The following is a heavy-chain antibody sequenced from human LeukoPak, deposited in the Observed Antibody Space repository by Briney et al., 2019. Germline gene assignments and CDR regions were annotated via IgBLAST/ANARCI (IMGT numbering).Heavy chain of an antibody. D-gene: IGHD6-19*01. V-gene: IGHV1-69*06. CDR1: GGTFSSYA. CDR2: IIPIFGTA. Sequence: GASVKVSCKASGGTFSSYAISWVRQAPGQGLEWMGGIIPIFGTANYAQKFQGRVTITADKSTSTAYMELSSLRSEDTAVYYCASYRSGWGSGWFDPWGQGTLVTVSS. J-gene: IGHJ5*02. CDR3: ASYRSGWGSGWFDP.